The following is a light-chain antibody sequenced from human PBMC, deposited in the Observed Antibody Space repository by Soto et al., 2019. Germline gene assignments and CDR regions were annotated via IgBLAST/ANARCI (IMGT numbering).Light chain of an antibody. Sequence: EIVLTQSPGTLSLSPGERATLSCRASQSVRSSYLAWYQQKPGQAPRLLIYGASSRATGIPDRFSGSWSGTDFTLTISRLEPEDFAVYYCQQYGSSYPFGQGTKLEIK. J-gene: IGKJ2*01. CDR3: QQYGSSYP. CDR1: QSVRSSY. V-gene: IGKV3-20*01. CDR2: GAS.